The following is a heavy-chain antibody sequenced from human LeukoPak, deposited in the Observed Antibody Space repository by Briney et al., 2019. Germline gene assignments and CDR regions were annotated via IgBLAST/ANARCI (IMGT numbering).Heavy chain of an antibody. J-gene: IGHJ3*02. CDR3: ATYWRYFDWLLSDI. Sequence: GGSPRLSCAASGFTFSSCWMSWVRQAPGKGLEWVANIKQDGSEKYYVDSVKGRFTISRDNAKNSLYLQMNSLRAEDTAVYYCATYWRYFDWLLSDIWGLGTMVTVSS. CDR1: GFTFSSCW. CDR2: IKQDGSEK. V-gene: IGHV3-7*05. D-gene: IGHD3-9*01.